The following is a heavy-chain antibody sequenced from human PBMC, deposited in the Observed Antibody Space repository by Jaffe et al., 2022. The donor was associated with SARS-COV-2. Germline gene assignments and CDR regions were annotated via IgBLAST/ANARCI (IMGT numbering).Heavy chain of an antibody. CDR2: INAANGDT. J-gene: IGHJ4*02. V-gene: IGHV1-3*01. CDR1: GYTFISYT. D-gene: IGHD5-18*01. Sequence: QVQLVQSGAEVKKPGASVKISCKASGYTFISYTIHWVRQAPGQRLEWMGWINAANGDTKYSQKFQGRVTITRDTSASTAYMELGSLTSEDTAVYYCATYSYGFYYLDYWGQGTLVTVSS. CDR3: ATYSYGFYYLDY.